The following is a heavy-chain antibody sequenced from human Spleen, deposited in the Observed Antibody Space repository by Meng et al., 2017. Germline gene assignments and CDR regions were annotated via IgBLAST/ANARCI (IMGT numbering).Heavy chain of an antibody. D-gene: IGHD6-6*01. V-gene: IGHV3-23*01. Sequence: LSLTCAASGFTFSNYAMSWVRQAPGKGLEWVSGINGGASNTFYADSVKGRFTISRDNAKDSLYLQMHSPRAEDTAVYYCARVQREYGSSSEEIDYWGQGTLVTVSS. CDR1: GFTFSNYA. CDR2: INGGASNT. CDR3: ARVQREYGSSSEEIDY. J-gene: IGHJ4*02.